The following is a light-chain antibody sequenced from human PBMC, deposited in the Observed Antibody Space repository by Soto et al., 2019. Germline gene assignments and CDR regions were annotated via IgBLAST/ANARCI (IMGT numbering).Light chain of an antibody. Sequence: EIVMTQSPATLSLSPGERVTLSCRASQSISTELAWYQQKPGQPPRLLIYSASTRATGVPARFTGSGSGSEFTLTIRGLQSEDFAVYYCQQGHNWPLTFGQGTRLEI. CDR1: QSISTE. CDR2: SAS. CDR3: QQGHNWPLT. V-gene: IGKV3-15*01. J-gene: IGKJ2*01.